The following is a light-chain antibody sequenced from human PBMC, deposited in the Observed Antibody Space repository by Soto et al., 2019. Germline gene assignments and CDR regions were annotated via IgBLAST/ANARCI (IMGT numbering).Light chain of an antibody. CDR1: SSDVGSYNR. J-gene: IGLJ1*01. Sequence: QSVLTQPPSVSGSPGQSVTISCTGTSSDVGSYNRVSWYQQPPGTAPKLMIYDVSNRPSAVPDRFSGSKSGNTASLTISWLQPEDEADYYCSSFTSSSTYVFGTGTKVTVL. CDR3: SSFTSSSTYV. CDR2: DVS. V-gene: IGLV2-18*02.